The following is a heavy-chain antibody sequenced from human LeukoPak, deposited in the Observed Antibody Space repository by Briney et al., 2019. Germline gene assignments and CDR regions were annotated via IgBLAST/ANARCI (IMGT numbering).Heavy chain of an antibody. J-gene: IGHJ5*02. CDR3: AKAQYSSSWYWFDP. D-gene: IGHD6-13*01. CDR2: ISTTSATI. V-gene: IGHV3-48*02. Sequence: GGSLRLSCAASGFTFSTYNMNWVRQAPGKGLEWVSFISTTSATIYYADSVKGRFTVSRDNAKNSLYLQMDSLRDEDTAVYYCAKAQYSSSWYWFDPWGQGTLVTVSS. CDR1: GFTFSTYN.